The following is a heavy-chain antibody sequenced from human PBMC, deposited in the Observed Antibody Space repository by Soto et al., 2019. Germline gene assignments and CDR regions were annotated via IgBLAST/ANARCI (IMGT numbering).Heavy chain of an antibody. J-gene: IGHJ6*02. D-gene: IGHD6-13*01. Sequence: GASVKVSCKASGYDFTAYDINWVRQASGQGLEWMGWMNPINGATGSARRFQGRVSMTRNTATGTAYLELTSLRSDDSAVYYCGRGPSPRAPAGGTPYYYAMDVWGQGTKVTVYS. CDR2: MNPINGAT. V-gene: IGHV1-8*02. CDR3: GRGPSPRAPAGGTPYYYAMDV. CDR1: GYDFTAYD.